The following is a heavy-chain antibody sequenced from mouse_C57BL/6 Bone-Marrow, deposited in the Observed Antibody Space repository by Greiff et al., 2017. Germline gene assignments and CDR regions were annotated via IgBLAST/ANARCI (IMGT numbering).Heavy chain of an antibody. V-gene: IGHV1-50*01. J-gene: IGHJ3*01. CDR3: AGDDYDRFAY. Sequence: VQLQQPGAELVKPGASVKLSCKASGYTFTSYWMQWVKQRPGQGLEWIGEIDPSDSYTNYNQKFKGKATLTVDTSSSTAYMQLSSLTSEDSAVYYCAGDDYDRFAYWGQVTLVTVSA. CDR1: GYTFTSYW. D-gene: IGHD2-4*01. CDR2: IDPSDSYT.